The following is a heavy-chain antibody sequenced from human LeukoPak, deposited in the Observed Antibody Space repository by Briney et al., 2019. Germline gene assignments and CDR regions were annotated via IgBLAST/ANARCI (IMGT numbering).Heavy chain of an antibody. CDR1: GFTFDSRW. CDR3: HPLGYTSN. D-gene: IGHD6-19*01. Sequence: GRSLRLSCAVSGFTSGFTFDSRWMHWVRQAPGKGLVWVSLVKNDGTTNYADSVKGRFTVSRDNAKNTMYLQMNNLRVEDTALYFCHPLGYTSNWGQGTLVTVSS. CDR2: VKNDGTT. J-gene: IGHJ4*02. V-gene: IGHV3-74*01.